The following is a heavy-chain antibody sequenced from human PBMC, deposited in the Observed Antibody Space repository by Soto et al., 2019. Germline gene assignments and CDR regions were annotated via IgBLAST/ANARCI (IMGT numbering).Heavy chain of an antibody. D-gene: IGHD3-10*01. J-gene: IGHJ5*02. V-gene: IGHV4-59*01. CDR1: DDSISNYY. CDR2: IYYIGST. Sequence: QVQLQESGPGLVKPSETLSLTCTVSDDSISNYYWSWIRQPPGKGLEWIGSIYYIGSTNYNPSLKSRVTISVDTSQNEFSLKLTSVTAADTAVYYCARLGVMVRGISNWFAPWGQGTLVTVSS. CDR3: ARLGVMVRGISNWFAP.